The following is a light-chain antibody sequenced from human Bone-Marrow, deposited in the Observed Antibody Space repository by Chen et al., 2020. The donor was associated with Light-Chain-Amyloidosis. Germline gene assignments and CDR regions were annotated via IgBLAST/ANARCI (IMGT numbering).Light chain of an antibody. Sequence: NFMLTQPHSVSESPGKTVIISCTRSSGRIATNYVQWYQQRPGSSPTTVIYEDDQRPSGVPGRLSGSIDRSSNAASLTISGLKTEDEADYYCQSYQGSSQGVFGGGTKLTVL. CDR2: EDD. J-gene: IGLJ3*02. V-gene: IGLV6-57*01. CDR3: QSYQGSSQGV. CDR1: SGRIATNY.